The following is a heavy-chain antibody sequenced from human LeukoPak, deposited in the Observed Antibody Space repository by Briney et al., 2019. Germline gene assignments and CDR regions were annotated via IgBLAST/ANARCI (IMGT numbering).Heavy chain of an antibody. CDR3: ATEYYYDSSDRGPFDP. V-gene: IGHV1-24*01. J-gene: IGHJ5*02. Sequence: VASVTVSCKVSGYTLTELSMHWVRQAPGKGLEWMGGFDPEDGETIYAQKFQGRVTMTEDTSTDTAYMELSSLRSEDTAVYYCATEYYYDSSDRGPFDPWGQGTLVTVSS. D-gene: IGHD3-22*01. CDR2: FDPEDGET. CDR1: GYTLTELS.